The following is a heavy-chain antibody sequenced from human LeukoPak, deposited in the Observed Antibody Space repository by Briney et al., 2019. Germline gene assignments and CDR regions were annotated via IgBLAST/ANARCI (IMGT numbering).Heavy chain of an antibody. D-gene: IGHD5-18*01. Sequence: GGSLRLSCAASGFTFSSYSINWVRQAPGKGLEWVSSISSSSSYMYYADSVKGRFTISRDNAENSLYLQMNSLRAEDTAVYYCARGPAMAHFDCWGQGTLVTVSS. CDR1: GFTFSSYS. CDR2: ISSSSSYM. CDR3: ARGPAMAHFDC. J-gene: IGHJ4*02. V-gene: IGHV3-21*01.